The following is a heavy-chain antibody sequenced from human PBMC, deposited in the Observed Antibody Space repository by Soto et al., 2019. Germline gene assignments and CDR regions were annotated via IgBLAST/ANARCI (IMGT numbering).Heavy chain of an antibody. D-gene: IGHD3-10*01. CDR3: ARDSMDRGVIDY. V-gene: IGHV3-72*01. J-gene: IGHJ4*02. Sequence: EVQLVESGGGLVQPGGSLRLSCAASGFTFSDHYMNWVRRAPGKGLEWVGRIRNKADSYTTDYAASVKGRFTVSRDDSKNSLFLQMTSLKTEDTAVYYCARDSMDRGVIDYWGQGTLVTVSS. CDR1: GFTFSDHY. CDR2: IRNKADSYTT.